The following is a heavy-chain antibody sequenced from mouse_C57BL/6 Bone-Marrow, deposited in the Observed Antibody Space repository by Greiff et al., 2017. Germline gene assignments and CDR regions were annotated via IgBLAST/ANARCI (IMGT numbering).Heavy chain of an antibody. D-gene: IGHD2-4*01. V-gene: IGHV1-54*01. CDR1: GYAFTNYL. Sequence: QVQLKESGAELVRPGTSVKVSCKASGYAFTNYLIEWVKQRPGQGLEWIGVINPGSGGTNYNEKFKGKATLTADNSSSTAYMQLSSLTSEDSAGDVCARDGGDDYGDWFDYWGQGTTLTVSS. CDR2: INPGSGGT. CDR3: ARDGGDDYGDWFDY. J-gene: IGHJ2*01.